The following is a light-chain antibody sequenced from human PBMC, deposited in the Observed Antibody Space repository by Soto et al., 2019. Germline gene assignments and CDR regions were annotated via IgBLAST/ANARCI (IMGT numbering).Light chain of an antibody. CDR1: QSISSW. CDR3: QQYHSYPYT. Sequence: DIQITRSASTLSASVGDRVTITCRASQSISSWLAWYQQKPGKAPKLLIYKASSLESGVPSRFSGSGSGTEFTLTISSLQPDDFATYYCQQYHSYPYTFGQGTKLEIK. V-gene: IGKV1-5*03. CDR2: KAS. J-gene: IGKJ2*01.